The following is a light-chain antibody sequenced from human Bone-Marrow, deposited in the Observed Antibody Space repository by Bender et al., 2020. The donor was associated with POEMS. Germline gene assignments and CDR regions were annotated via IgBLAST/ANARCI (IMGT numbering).Light chain of an antibody. CDR1: SSNIGTNP. Sequence: QSVLTQPPSASGTPGQRVTISCSGSSSNIGTNPVNWYQQHPGKAPKLMIYEGSKRPSGVSNRFSGSKSGNTASLTISGLQAEDEADYYCCSYAGSSTLVFGGGTKLTVL. V-gene: IGLV2-23*01. CDR3: CSYAGSSTLV. J-gene: IGLJ2*01. CDR2: EGS.